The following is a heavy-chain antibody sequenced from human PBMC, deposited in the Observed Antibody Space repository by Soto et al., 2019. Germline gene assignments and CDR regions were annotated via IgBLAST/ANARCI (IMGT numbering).Heavy chain of an antibody. CDR2: INHSGST. Sequence: SETLSLTCAVYGGSFSGYYWSWIRQPPGKGLEWIGEINHSGSTNYNPSLKSRVTISVDTSKNQFSLKLSSVTAADTAVYYCARGLQASLTGEGYFDYWGQGTLVTVSS. CDR1: GGSFSGYY. V-gene: IGHV4-34*01. CDR3: ARGLQASLTGEGYFDY. D-gene: IGHD7-27*01. J-gene: IGHJ4*02.